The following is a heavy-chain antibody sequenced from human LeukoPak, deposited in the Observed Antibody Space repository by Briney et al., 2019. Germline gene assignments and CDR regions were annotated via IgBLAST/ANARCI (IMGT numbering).Heavy chain of an antibody. J-gene: IGHJ3*01. CDR2: ISGSGSSL. CDR1: SFSFSSYE. Sequence: GGSLRLSCAASSFSFSSYEMSWISQAPGKGLEWVSYISGSGSSLFYTDSVKGRFTVSRDNAKNSLHLQMNSLRDEDTSIYYCVRDIQLSPWGLGTMVTVSS. D-gene: IGHD5-24*01. V-gene: IGHV3-48*03. CDR3: VRDIQLSP.